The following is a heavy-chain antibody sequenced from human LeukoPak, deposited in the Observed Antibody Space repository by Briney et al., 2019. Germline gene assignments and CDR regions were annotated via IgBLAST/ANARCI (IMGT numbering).Heavy chain of an antibody. V-gene: IGHV4-34*01. CDR1: GGSFRGYY. CDR2: INHSGST. Sequence: SETLSLTCAGYGGSFRGYYWNWVRQAPGKGLEWIGEINHSGSTNYNPSLKSRVTISVDTSKNQFSLKLSSVTAADTAVYYCARVRGNYYYDSSGYPRVHAFDIWGQGTMVTVSS. CDR3: ARVRGNYYYDSSGYPRVHAFDI. J-gene: IGHJ3*02. D-gene: IGHD3-22*01.